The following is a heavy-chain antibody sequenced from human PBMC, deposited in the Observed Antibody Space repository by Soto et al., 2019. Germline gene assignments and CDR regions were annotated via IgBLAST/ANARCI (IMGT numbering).Heavy chain of an antibody. CDR3: ARDAIYCTNGVCYPYYYYYMDV. Sequence: GSLRLSCAASGFTFSSYWMSWVRQAPEKGLEWVANIKQDGSEKYYVDSVKGRFTISRDNAKNSLYLQMNSLRAEDTAVYYCARDAIYCTNGVCYPYYYYYMDVWGKGTTVTVSS. J-gene: IGHJ6*03. CDR1: GFTFSSYW. CDR2: IKQDGSEK. D-gene: IGHD2-8*01. V-gene: IGHV3-7*01.